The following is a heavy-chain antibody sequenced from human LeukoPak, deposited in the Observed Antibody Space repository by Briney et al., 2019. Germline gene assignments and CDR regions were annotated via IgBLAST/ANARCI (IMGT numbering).Heavy chain of an antibody. Sequence: GGSLRLSCAASGFTFSSYWMHWVRQAPGKGLEWVSSISSSSGYIYYVDSVKGRFTISRDNAKNSLYLQMNTLRAEDTAVYYCVRGYSNYGYAFDIWGQGTMVTVSS. CDR2: ISSSSGYI. CDR1: GFTFSSYW. D-gene: IGHD4-11*01. CDR3: VRGYSNYGYAFDI. J-gene: IGHJ3*02. V-gene: IGHV3-21*01.